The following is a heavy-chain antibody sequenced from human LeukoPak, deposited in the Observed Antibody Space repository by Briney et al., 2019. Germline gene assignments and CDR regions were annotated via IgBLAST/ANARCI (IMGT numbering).Heavy chain of an antibody. J-gene: IGHJ4*02. Sequence: GGSLRLSCAASGFTFSDYYMSWIRQAPRKGLEWVSYISSSGSTIYYADSVKGRFTISRDNAENSLYLQMNILRLEDTAVYYCARDIPRGSTHLDYWGQGTLVTVSA. CDR2: ISSSGSTI. CDR3: ARDIPRGSTHLDY. CDR1: GFTFSDYY. D-gene: IGHD1-26*01. V-gene: IGHV3-11*04.